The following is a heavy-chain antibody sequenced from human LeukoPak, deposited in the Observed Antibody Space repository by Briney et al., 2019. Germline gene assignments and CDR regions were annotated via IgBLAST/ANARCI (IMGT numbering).Heavy chain of an antibody. J-gene: IGHJ4*02. CDR3: ARGHRLPGRY. CDR1: GGSFSGYY. CDR2: INHSGSA. D-gene: IGHD2-15*01. V-gene: IGHV4-34*01. Sequence: PSETLSLTCAVYGGSFSGYYWSWIRQPLGKGLEWIGEINHSGSANYNPSLKSRVTISADTSKNQFSLKLSSVTAADTAVYYCARGHRLPGRYWGQGTLVTVSS.